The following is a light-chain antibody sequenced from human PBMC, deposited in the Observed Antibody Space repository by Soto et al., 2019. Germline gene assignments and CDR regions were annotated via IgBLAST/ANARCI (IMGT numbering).Light chain of an antibody. Sequence: QSALTQSPSASASLGASVKLTCTLSSGHSNYAIAWHQQQPEKGPRYLMKLNSDGSHSKGDGIPDRFSASSSGAERYLTISSPQSEDEADYYCQTWDTGIQLFGGGTKLTVL. CDR1: SGHSNYA. V-gene: IGLV4-69*01. CDR2: LNSDGSH. CDR3: QTWDTGIQL. J-gene: IGLJ2*01.